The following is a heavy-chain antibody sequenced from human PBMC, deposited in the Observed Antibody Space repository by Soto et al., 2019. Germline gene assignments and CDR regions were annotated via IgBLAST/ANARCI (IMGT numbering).Heavy chain of an antibody. V-gene: IGHV1-2*02. D-gene: IGHD6-13*01. CDR3: ARVGLPTAAGTGTWFDP. Sequence: ASVKVSCKASGYTFTGYYMHWVRQAPGQGLEWMGWINPNSGGTNYAQKFQGRVTMTRDTSISTAYMELSRLRSDDTAVYYCARVGLPTAAGTGTWFDPWGQGTPVTVSS. J-gene: IGHJ5*02. CDR1: GYTFTGYY. CDR2: INPNSGGT.